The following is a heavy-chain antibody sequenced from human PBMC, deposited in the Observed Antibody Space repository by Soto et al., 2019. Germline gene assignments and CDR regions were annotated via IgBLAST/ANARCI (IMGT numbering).Heavy chain of an antibody. V-gene: IGHV4-34*01. D-gene: IGHD2-21*02. Sequence: SETLSLTCAVYGGSLSGNYWGWIRQPPGKGPEWIGETHHSGSTAYNPSLKSRVTISVDTSRNQFSLKLNSVTAADTAVYYCARTTAAIHLNYWSQGTLVTVSS. CDR1: GGSLSGNY. CDR2: THHSGST. J-gene: IGHJ4*02. CDR3: ARTTAAIHLNY.